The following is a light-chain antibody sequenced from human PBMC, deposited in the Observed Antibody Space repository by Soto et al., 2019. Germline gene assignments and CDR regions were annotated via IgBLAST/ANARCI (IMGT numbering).Light chain of an antibody. Sequence: QSALTQPASVSGSPGQSITISCTGSSSDVGSYNLVYWHQKYPGKAPKLMIYEGSKRPSGVSIGFYGYNSVNTASLTISGLQAEDEADYYCCSYAGRSTLVFGGGTKLTVL. CDR3: CSYAGRSTLV. CDR2: EGS. J-gene: IGLJ3*02. CDR1: SSDVGSYNL. V-gene: IGLV2-23*01.